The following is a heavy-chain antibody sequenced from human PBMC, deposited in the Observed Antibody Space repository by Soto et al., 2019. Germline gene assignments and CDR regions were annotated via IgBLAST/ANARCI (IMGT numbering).Heavy chain of an antibody. CDR2: IWYDGSNK. Sequence: VQLVESGGGVVEPGRSLRLSCAASGFTFSSYGMHWVRQAPGKGLAWVAVIWYDGSNKYYAHSVKGRFTISRDNSKDTLYLQMNSLRADDTAVYYCARDGIVATISSYYMDVWGKGTTVTVSS. V-gene: IGHV3-33*01. CDR3: ARDGIVATISSYYMDV. J-gene: IGHJ6*03. D-gene: IGHD5-12*01. CDR1: GFTFSSYG.